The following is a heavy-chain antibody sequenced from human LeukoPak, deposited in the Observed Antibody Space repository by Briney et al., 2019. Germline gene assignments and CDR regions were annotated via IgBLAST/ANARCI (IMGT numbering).Heavy chain of an antibody. CDR1: GFTFSTYA. CDR3: ANWIGSSSRDY. V-gene: IGHV3-23*01. D-gene: IGHD6-6*01. CDR2: INSNGDEI. Sequence: GGSLRLSCAASGFTFSTYAMTWVRQAPGKGLEWVSGINSNGDEIYYADSVRGRFTTSRDNSNNALYLQMDSLRAEDTAVYYCANWIGSSSRDYWGQGTLVTVSS. J-gene: IGHJ4*02.